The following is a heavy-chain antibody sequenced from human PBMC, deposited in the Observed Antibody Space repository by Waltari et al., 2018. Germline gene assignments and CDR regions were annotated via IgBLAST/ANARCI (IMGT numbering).Heavy chain of an antibody. CDR2: IVPILGLT. Sequence: QVQLVQSGAEVKKPGSSVKVSCKASGGTFRRSTVTWVRQAPGQGLDWMGRIVPILGLTYYAQSFQGRVTISADESTSTVYMELRSLTFEDSAVYYCATSQSGTYYDAIVVWGQGTKVT. V-gene: IGHV1-69*02. D-gene: IGHD1-26*01. J-gene: IGHJ3*01. CDR1: GGTFRRST. CDR3: ATSQSGTYYDAIVV.